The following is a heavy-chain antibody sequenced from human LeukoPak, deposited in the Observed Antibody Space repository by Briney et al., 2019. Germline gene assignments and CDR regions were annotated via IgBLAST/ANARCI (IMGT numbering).Heavy chain of an antibody. J-gene: IGHJ5*02. V-gene: IGHV4-39*01. D-gene: IGHD3-22*01. CDR3: ARQAGHYYDSSGYYPNWFDP. CDR2: IYYSGST. CDR1: GGSISSSSYY. Sequence: SETLSLTCTVSGGSISSSSYYWGWIRQPPEKGLEWIGSIYYSGSTYYNPSLKSRVTISVDTSKNQFSLKLSSVTAADTAVYYCARQAGHYYDSSGYYPNWFDPWGQGTLVTVSS.